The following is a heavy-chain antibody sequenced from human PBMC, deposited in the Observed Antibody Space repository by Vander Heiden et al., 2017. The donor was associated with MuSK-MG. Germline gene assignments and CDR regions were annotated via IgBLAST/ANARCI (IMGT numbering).Heavy chain of an antibody. Sequence: EVQLLESGGGLVQPGGSLRLSCAASGFTFSSYAMSWVRQAPGKGLEWFSAISGSGGSTYYADSVKGRFTISRDNSKNTLYLQMNSLRAEDTAVYYCAKDDFWSGSDGDWFDPWGQGTLVTVSS. CDR3: AKDDFWSGSDGDWFDP. J-gene: IGHJ5*02. D-gene: IGHD3-3*01. CDR2: ISGSGGST. V-gene: IGHV3-23*01. CDR1: GFTFSSYA.